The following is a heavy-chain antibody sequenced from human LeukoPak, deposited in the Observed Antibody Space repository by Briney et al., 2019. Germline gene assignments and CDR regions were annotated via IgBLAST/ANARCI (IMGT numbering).Heavy chain of an antibody. CDR1: GFTVSSNY. J-gene: IGHJ6*03. Sequence: GGSLRLSCAASGFTVSSNYMSWVRQAPGKGLAWVSVIYSGGSTYYADSVKGRFTISRDNSKNTLYLQMNSLGAADTAVYYCARYSYYDFWSGYVTRPNYYYFYMDVWGKGTTVTVSS. CDR2: IYSGGST. CDR3: ARYSYYDFWSGYVTRPNYYYFYMDV. V-gene: IGHV3-66*02. D-gene: IGHD3-3*01.